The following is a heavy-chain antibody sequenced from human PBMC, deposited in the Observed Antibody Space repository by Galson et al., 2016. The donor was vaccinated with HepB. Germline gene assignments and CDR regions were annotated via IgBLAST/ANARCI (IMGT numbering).Heavy chain of an antibody. J-gene: IGHJ4*02. CDR3: ARDVQCRFDY. Sequence: SVKVSCKASGYRFPTYGISWVRQAPGQGLEWLGWISANSGNAIYAQKFQDRVTMTRDTSASTVYMDLRSLRSDDTAVYYCARDVQCRFDYGGQGTLVTVS. CDR1: GYRFPTYG. CDR2: ISANSGNA. V-gene: IGHV1-18*04. D-gene: IGHD4-11*01.